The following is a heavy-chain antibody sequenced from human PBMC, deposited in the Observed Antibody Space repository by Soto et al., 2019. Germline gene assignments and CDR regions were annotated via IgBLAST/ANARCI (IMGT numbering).Heavy chain of an antibody. Sequence: QVQLVQSGAEVKKPGASVKVSCKASGYTFTGYYLHWVRQAPGQGLEWMGWINPHSGGTNYAQKFQGRVTMTRDTSIRTAYMELSRLRSDDTAAYYCARESISAAVGYWGQGTLVTVSS. D-gene: IGHD6-13*01. V-gene: IGHV1-2*02. CDR3: ARESISAAVGY. CDR1: GYTFTGYY. CDR2: INPHSGGT. J-gene: IGHJ4*02.